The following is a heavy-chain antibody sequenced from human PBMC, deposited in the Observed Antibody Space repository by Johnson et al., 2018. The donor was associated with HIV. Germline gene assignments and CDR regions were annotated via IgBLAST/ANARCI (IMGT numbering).Heavy chain of an antibody. J-gene: IGHJ3*02. CDR1: GFTFDDYA. D-gene: IGHD6-13*01. V-gene: IGHV3-9*01. CDR2: ISWNSGSI. CDR3: AKDRGRLAARLGAFDI. Sequence: VQLVESGGGLVQPGRSLRLSCAASGFTFDDYAMHWVRQAPGKGLEWVSGISWNSGSIGYADSVKGRFTISRDNAKNSLYLQMNSLRAEDTALYYCAKDRGRLAARLGAFDIWGQGTMVTVSS.